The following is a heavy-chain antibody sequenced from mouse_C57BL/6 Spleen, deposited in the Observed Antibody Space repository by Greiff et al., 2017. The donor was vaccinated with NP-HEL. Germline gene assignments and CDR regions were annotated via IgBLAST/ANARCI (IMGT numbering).Heavy chain of an antibody. CDR3: ARVGTKGFAY. CDR1: GYTFTSYW. V-gene: IGHV1-53*01. Sequence: QVQLQQSGTELVKPGASVKLSCKASGYTFTSYWMHWVKQRPGQGLEWIGNIKPSNGGTNYNEKLKSKATLTVDKSTSTAYMQLSSLTSEDSAVYYCARVGTKGFAYWGQGTLVTVSA. D-gene: IGHD3-3*01. CDR2: IKPSNGGT. J-gene: IGHJ3*01.